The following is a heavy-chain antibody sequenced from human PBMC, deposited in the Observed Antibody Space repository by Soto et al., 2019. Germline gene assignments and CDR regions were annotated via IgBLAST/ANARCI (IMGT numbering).Heavy chain of an antibody. CDR3: ASDPVYSYGYN. Sequence: QVQLVQSGAEVKKPGASVKVSCKASGYTFTSYAMHWVRQAPGQRLEWMGWINAGNGNTKYSQKFQGRVTITRDTSASRAYMELSSLRSEDTAVYSCASDPVYSYGYNWGQGTLVTVSS. CDR1: GYTFTSYA. V-gene: IGHV1-3*01. J-gene: IGHJ4*02. D-gene: IGHD5-18*01. CDR2: INAGNGNT.